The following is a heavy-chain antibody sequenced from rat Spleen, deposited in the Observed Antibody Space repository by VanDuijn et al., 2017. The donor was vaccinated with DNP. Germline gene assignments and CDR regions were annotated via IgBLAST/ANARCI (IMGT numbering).Heavy chain of an antibody. J-gene: IGHJ2*01. CDR1: GFTFRNYG. Sequence: EVQLVESGGGLVQPGRSLKVSCAASGFTFRNYGMHWIRQAPKKGLEWVASISYEGSSTYYGDSVKGRFTISRDNAQNTLYLQMNSLRSEDTATYYCATGHFDDWGQGIMVTVSS. V-gene: IGHV5-19*01. CDR3: ATGHFDD. CDR2: ISYEGSST.